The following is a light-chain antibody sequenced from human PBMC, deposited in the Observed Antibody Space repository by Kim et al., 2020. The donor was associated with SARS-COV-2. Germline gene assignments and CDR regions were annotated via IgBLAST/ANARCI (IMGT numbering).Light chain of an antibody. V-gene: IGLV4-60*03. CDR3: ETWDSNTWV. Sequence: QPVLTQSSSASAALGSSVKLTCTLSSEHSTYIIAWHQPQPGKAPRYLMKVEGSGGYSKGSGIPDSFSGSSSGADRHLSISNLQSEDEAEYYCETWDSNTWVYGGGTQLTVL. CDR2: VEGSGGY. CDR1: SEHSTYI. J-gene: IGLJ3*02.